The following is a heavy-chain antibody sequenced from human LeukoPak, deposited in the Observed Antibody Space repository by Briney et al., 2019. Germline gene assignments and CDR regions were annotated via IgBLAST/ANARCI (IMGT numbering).Heavy chain of an antibody. D-gene: IGHD5-24*01. V-gene: IGHV4-59*01. CDR3: ARVGMATTKGLSFDY. CDR1: GGSTSSYY. J-gene: IGHJ4*02. Sequence: SETLSLTCTVSGGSTSSYYWSWIRQPPGKGLEWIGYIYYSGSTNYNPSLKSRVTISVDTSKNQFSLKLSSVTAADTAVYYCARVGMATTKGLSFDYWGQGTLVTVSS. CDR2: IYYSGST.